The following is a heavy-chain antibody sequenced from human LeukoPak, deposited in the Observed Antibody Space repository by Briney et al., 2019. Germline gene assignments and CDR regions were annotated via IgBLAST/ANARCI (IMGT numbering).Heavy chain of an antibody. V-gene: IGHV4-38-2*01. J-gene: IGHJ4*02. Sequence: SETLSLTCAVSGYSISSGYYWGWIRQPPGKGLEWIGSIYHSGSTYYNPSLKGRVTISVDTSKNQFSLKLSSVTAADTAVCYCARQAGSSSFDYWGEGTLVTVYS. D-gene: IGHD6-6*01. CDR1: GYSISSGYY. CDR3: ARQAGSSSFDY. CDR2: IYHSGST.